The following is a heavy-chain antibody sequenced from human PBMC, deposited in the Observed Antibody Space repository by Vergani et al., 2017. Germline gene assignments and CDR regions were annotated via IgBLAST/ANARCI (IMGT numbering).Heavy chain of an antibody. CDR3: ATIGYRRWGYYFDY. J-gene: IGHJ4*02. CDR1: GVSIKSRSYY. CDR2: IYDNGNT. Sequence: QLQLQESGPGLVKPSETLSLTCAVSGVSIKSRSYYWGWIRQSPGKGLEWIGSIYDNGNTYYNPSLKSRVAISVDTSKNQVSLNLGSVTAADTAVYYCATIGYRRWGYYFDYWGQGILVTVSS. V-gene: IGHV4-39*01. D-gene: IGHD2-2*02.